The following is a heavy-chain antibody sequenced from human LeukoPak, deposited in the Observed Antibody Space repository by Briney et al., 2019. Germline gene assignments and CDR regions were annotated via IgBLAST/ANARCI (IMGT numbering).Heavy chain of an antibody. CDR2: MNPNSGNT. D-gene: IGHD6-13*01. CDR3: ARFIAAAGTDYYYYMDV. V-gene: IGHV1-8*02. CDR1: GYTFTDFY. J-gene: IGHJ6*03. Sequence: ASVKVSCKASGYTFTDFYIHWVRQAPGQGLEWMRWMNPNSGNTGYAQKFQGRVTMTRNTSISTAYMELSSLRSEDTAVYYCARFIAAAGTDYYYYMDVWGKGTTGTISS.